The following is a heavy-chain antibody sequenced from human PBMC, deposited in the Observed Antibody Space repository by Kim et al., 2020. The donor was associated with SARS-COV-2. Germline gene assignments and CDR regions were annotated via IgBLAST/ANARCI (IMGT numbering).Heavy chain of an antibody. J-gene: IGHJ5*02. V-gene: IGHV3-23*01. CDR1: GFTFSSYA. CDR2: ISGSGGST. CDR3: AKAADVVVVMGYNWFDP. D-gene: IGHD3-22*01. Sequence: GGSLRLSCAASGFTFSSYAMSWVRQAPGKGLEWVSAISGSGGSTYYADSVKGRFTISRDNSKNTLYLQMNSLRAEDTAVYYCAKAADVVVVMGYNWFDPWGQGTLVTVSS.